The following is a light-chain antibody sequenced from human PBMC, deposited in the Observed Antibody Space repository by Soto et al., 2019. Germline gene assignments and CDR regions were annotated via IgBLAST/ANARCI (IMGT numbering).Light chain of an antibody. CDR3: HQYGISPPWT. J-gene: IGKJ1*01. Sequence: EIVLTQSPGTLSLSPGERATLSCRASQSVSSSYLAWYQQKPGQAPRLLIYGVSSRATGIPDRFSGSGSGTDFTLTISSLEPEDFAVYYCHQYGISPPWTFGQGTKVDIK. CDR2: GVS. CDR1: QSVSSSY. V-gene: IGKV3-20*01.